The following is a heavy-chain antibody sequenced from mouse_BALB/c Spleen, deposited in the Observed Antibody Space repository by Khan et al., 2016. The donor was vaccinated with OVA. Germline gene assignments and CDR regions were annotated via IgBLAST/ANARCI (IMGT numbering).Heavy chain of an antibody. CDR2: IDPFNGGT. J-gene: IGHJ3*01. V-gene: IGHV1S135*01. Sequence: EVQLQESGPELMKPGASVKISCKASGYSFTNYYIHWVKQSHGQSLEWLGYIDPFNGGTTYNQKFKGTATLTVDKSSSTAYMHLNNLTSEDSAVYFCRRLGTTGWFTYWGQGTLVTVSA. D-gene: IGHD2-13*01. CDR1: GYSFTNYY. CDR3: RRLGTTGWFTY.